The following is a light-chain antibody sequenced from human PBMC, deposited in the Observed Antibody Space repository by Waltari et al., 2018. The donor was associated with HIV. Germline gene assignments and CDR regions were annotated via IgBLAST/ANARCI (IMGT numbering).Light chain of an antibody. Sequence: YGLTQAPSVSVSPGQTAYISCSGDELGDKYASWYQHKPGQSPVLVIYQDNKRPSGIPERFSGSNSGNTATLTISGTQAMDEADYYCQAWDKTVVFGGGTKLTV. CDR3: QAWDKTVV. V-gene: IGLV3-1*01. CDR2: QDN. CDR1: ELGDKY. J-gene: IGLJ2*01.